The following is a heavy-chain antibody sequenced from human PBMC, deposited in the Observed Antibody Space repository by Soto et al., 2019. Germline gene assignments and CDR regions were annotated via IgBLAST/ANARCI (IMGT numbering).Heavy chain of an antibody. CDR3: AKFTIFEYYSYYMDV. D-gene: IGHD3-3*01. J-gene: IGHJ6*03. CDR2: ISGSGGST. CDR1: GFTFSSYA. Sequence: EVQLLESGGGLVQPGGSLRLSCAASGFTFSSYAMSWVRQAPGKGLEWVSAISGSGGSTYYADSVEGRFTISRDNSKNTLYLQMNSLRAEDTAVYYCAKFTIFEYYSYYMDVWGKGTTVTVSS. V-gene: IGHV3-23*01.